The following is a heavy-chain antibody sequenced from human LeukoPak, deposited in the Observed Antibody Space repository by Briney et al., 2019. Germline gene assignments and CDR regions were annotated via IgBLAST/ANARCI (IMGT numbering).Heavy chain of an antibody. CDR1: GGSISSHY. V-gene: IGHV4-59*11. CDR3: AGGLWYFDL. J-gene: IGHJ2*01. CDR2: VYYSGTT. Sequence: SETLSLTCTVSGGSISSHYWSWIRQPPGKGLDWFGYVYYSGTTNYNPSLKSRVTISLDTSKKQFSLRLSSVTGADTAVYYCAGGLWYFDLWGRGTLVTVSS. D-gene: IGHD3-16*01.